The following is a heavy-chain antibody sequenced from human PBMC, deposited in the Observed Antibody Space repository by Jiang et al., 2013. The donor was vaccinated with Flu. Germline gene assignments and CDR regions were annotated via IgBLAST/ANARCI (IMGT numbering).Heavy chain of an antibody. J-gene: IGHJ5*02. CDR1: GGTFSSYA. CDR3: ARVMESTVLGWFDP. V-gene: IGHV1-18*01. D-gene: IGHD4-17*01. Sequence: QSGAEVKKPGSSVKVSCKASGGTFSSYAISWVRQAPGQGLEWMGWISAYNGNTNYAQKLQGRVTMTTDTSTSTAYMELRSLRSDDTAVYYCARVMESTVLGWFDPGAREPWSPSP. CDR2: ISAYNGNT.